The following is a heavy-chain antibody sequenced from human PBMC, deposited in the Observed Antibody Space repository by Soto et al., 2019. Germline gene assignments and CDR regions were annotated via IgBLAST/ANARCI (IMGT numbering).Heavy chain of an antibody. Sequence: GGSLRLSCAASGFTFSSYSMNWVRQAPGKGLEWVASISSSSSYIYYADSVKGRFTISRDNSKNTLYLQMNSLRAEDTAVYYCARAGVMVYYYYGMDVWGQGTTVTVSS. CDR2: ISSSSSYI. CDR1: GFTFSSYS. CDR3: ARAGVMVYYYYGMDV. V-gene: IGHV3-21*01. J-gene: IGHJ6*02. D-gene: IGHD3-16*01.